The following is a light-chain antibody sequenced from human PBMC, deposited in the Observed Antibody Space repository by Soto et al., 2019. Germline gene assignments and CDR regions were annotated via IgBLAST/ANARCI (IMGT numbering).Light chain of an antibody. J-gene: IGKJ2*01. Sequence: AIRMTQSPSSFSASTGDRVTITCRASQGISSYLAWYQQKPGKAPNLLIYAAATLQRGAPSRFSGSGSGTDFTLTIGRLQSEDFATYYCQQYFSYPYTFGQGTKLEI. CDR3: QQYFSYPYT. V-gene: IGKV1-8*01. CDR1: QGISSY. CDR2: AAA.